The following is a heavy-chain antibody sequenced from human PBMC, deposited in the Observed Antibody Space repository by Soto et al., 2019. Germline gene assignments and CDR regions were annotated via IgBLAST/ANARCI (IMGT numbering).Heavy chain of an antibody. CDR2: IIPIFGTA. J-gene: IGHJ4*02. V-gene: IGHV1-69*13. Sequence: GDSVKVSCKASGGTFSSYAISWVRQAPGQGLEWMGGIIPIFGTANYAQKFQGRVTITADESTSTAYMKLSSLRSEDTAVYYCARGGCSGGSCLSLWDYWGQGTMVTFSS. D-gene: IGHD2-15*01. CDR1: GGTFSSYA. CDR3: ARGGCSGGSCLSLWDY.